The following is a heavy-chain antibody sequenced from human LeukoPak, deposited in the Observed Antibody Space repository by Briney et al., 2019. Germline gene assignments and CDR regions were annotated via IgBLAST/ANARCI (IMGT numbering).Heavy chain of an antibody. Sequence: PGGSLRLSCAASGFTFSSYGMHWVRQAPGKGLEWVAVIWYDGSNKYYADSVKGRFTISRDNSKNTLYLQMNSLRVEDTAVYYCAIYYDSSGYETMNAFDIWGQGTMVTVSS. CDR1: GFTFSSYG. D-gene: IGHD3-22*01. CDR3: AIYYDSSGYETMNAFDI. CDR2: IWYDGSNK. J-gene: IGHJ3*02. V-gene: IGHV3-30*02.